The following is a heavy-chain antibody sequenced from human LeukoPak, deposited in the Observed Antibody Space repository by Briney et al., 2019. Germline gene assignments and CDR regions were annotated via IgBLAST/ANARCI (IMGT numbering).Heavy chain of an antibody. V-gene: IGHV4-34*01. CDR1: GGSFSGYY. CDR2: INHSGST. CDR3: TRTRSRADSPDAFDI. J-gene: IGHJ3*02. Sequence: SETLSLTCAVYGGSFSGYYWSWIRQPPGKGLEWIGEINHSGSTNYNPSLKSRVTISVDTSKNQFSLKLSSVTAADTAVYYCTRTRSRADSPDAFDIWGQGTMVTVSS. D-gene: IGHD1-26*01.